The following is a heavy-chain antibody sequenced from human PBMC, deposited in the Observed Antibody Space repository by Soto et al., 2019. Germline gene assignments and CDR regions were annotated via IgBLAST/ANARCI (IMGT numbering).Heavy chain of an antibody. J-gene: IGHJ5*02. V-gene: IGHV1-3*01. CDR1: GYTFTSYA. CDR2: INAGNGNT. D-gene: IGHD3-3*02. Sequence: QVQLVQSGAEVKKPGDSVKVSCKASGYTFTSYAMHWVRKAPGQRLEWMGWINAGNGNTKYSQKFQGRVTITRDTSASTAYMEQRSLRSEDTAVYYCARDPHFRRGSAEGYNWFDPWGQGTLVTVSS. CDR3: ARDPHFRRGSAEGYNWFDP.